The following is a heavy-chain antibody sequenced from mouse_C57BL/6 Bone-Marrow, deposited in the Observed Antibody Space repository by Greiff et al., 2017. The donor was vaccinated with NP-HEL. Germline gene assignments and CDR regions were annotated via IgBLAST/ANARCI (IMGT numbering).Heavy chain of an antibody. CDR3: SSSDYYGYDCAMDD. V-gene: IGHV1-54*01. D-gene: IGHD1-1*01. CDR1: GYAFTNYL. J-gene: IGHJ4*01. Sequence: VQLQQSGAELVRPGTSVKVSCKASGYAFTNYLIEWVKQRPGQGLEWIGVINPGSGGTNYNEKFKGKATLTADKSSSTAYMQLSSLTSEASAVYFCSSSDYYGYDCAMDDWGQGTSVTVSS. CDR2: INPGSGGT.